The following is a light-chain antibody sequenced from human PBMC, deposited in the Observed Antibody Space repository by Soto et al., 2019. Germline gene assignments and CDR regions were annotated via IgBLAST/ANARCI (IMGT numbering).Light chain of an antibody. CDR3: QQYKTYSWT. J-gene: IGKJ1*01. CDR1: QSISTY. Sequence: IQMTQSPSSLSASVVERVTIACRASQSISTYLNWYQQKPGEAPKVLIYDASTLESGVPSRFSGSGSGTDFTLTIRSLQPDDFATYYCQQYKTYSWTFGQGTKVDIK. V-gene: IGKV1-5*01. CDR2: DAS.